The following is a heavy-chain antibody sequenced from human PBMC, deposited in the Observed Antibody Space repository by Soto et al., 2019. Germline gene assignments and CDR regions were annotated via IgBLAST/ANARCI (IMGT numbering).Heavy chain of an antibody. J-gene: IGHJ6*02. CDR3: ARDRVSYCSGGSCYVPYGMDV. V-gene: IGHV4-61*01. CDR1: GGSVSSGSYY. CDR2: IYYSGST. D-gene: IGHD2-15*01. Sequence: SETLSLTCTVSGGSVSSGSYYWSWIRQPPGKGLEWIGYIYYSGSTNYNPSLKSRVTISVDTSKNQFSLKLSSVTAADTAVYYCARDRVSYCSGGSCYVPYGMDVWGQGTAVTVSS.